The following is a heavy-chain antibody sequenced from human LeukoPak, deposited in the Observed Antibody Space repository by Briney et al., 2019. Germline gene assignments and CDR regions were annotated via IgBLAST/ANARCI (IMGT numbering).Heavy chain of an antibody. CDR3: ARVVNYYDSSGYHTYFDY. CDR2: ISAYNGNT. CDR1: GYTFTSYG. D-gene: IGHD3-22*01. J-gene: IGHJ4*02. Sequence: VASVTVSCKASGYTFTSYGISWVRQAPGQGLEWMGWISAYNGNTNYAQKLQGRVTMTTDTSTSTAYMELRSLRSDDTAVYYCARVVNYYDSSGYHTYFDYWGQGTLVTVSS. V-gene: IGHV1-18*01.